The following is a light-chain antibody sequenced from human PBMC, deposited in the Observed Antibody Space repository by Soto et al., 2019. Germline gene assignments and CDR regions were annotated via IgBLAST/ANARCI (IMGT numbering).Light chain of an antibody. V-gene: IGLV2-14*01. CDR1: SGDVGAYNY. CDR2: EVN. CDR3: SSYTRTSTLV. J-gene: IGLJ3*02. Sequence: QSALTQPASVSGSPGQSITISCSGTSGDVGAYNYVSWYQLHPDKAPKLMIYEVNNRPSGVSDRFSGSKSGNTASLTISGLQAEDEADYYCSSYTRTSTLVFGGGTKLTVL.